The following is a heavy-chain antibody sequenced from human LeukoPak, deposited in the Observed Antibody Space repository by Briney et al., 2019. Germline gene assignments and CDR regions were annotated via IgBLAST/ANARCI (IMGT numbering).Heavy chain of an antibody. V-gene: IGHV4-38-2*01. CDR1: GYSISSGYY. D-gene: IGHD1-26*01. CDR2: IYHSGST. J-gene: IGHJ4*02. CDR3: ARRRVGFTVDY. Sequence: SETLSLTCAVSGYSISSGYYWGWIRQPPGEGLEWIRSIYHSGSTYYNPSLKSRVNISVDTSKNQFSLKLSSVTAADTAVYYCARRRVGFTVDYWSQGTLVTVSS.